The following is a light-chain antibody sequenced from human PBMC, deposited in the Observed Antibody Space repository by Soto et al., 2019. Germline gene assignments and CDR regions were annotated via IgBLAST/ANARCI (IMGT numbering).Light chain of an antibody. CDR1: SSDVGGYNY. Sequence: QSALTQPASVSGSPGQSITISCTGTSSDVGGYNYVSWYQQHPGKAPKLMIYDVSNRPSGVSNRFSGSKSGNTASLTISGLQGEDEADYYCSSYTCSSTLYVFGTGTKVTVL. V-gene: IGLV2-14*01. J-gene: IGLJ1*01. CDR2: DVS. CDR3: SSYTCSSTLYV.